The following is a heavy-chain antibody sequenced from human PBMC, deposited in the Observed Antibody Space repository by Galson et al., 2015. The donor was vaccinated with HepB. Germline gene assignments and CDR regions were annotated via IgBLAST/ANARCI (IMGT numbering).Heavy chain of an antibody. CDR1: GFTFSSYG. D-gene: IGHD3-22*01. Sequence: SLRLSCAASGFTFSSYGMHWVRQAPGKGLEWVAVISYDGSNKYYADSVKGRFTISRDNSKNTLYLQMNSLRAEDTAVYYCAREDSSGYYSYYYYYGMDVWGQGTTVTVSS. CDR2: ISYDGSNK. V-gene: IGHV3-30*03. J-gene: IGHJ6*02. CDR3: AREDSSGYYSYYYYYGMDV.